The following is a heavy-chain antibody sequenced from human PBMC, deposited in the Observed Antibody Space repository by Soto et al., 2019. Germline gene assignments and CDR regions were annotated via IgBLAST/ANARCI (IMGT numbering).Heavy chain of an antibody. CDR1: GFTFSSYG. V-gene: IGHV3-30*18. CDR3: AKSLFDSSGWYGGYYFDY. J-gene: IGHJ4*02. D-gene: IGHD6-19*01. CDR2: ISYDGSNK. Sequence: GGSLRLSCAASGFTFSSYGMHWVRQAPGKGLEWVAVISYDGSNKYYADSVKGRFTISRDNSKNTLYLQMNSLRAEDTAVYYFAKSLFDSSGWYGGYYFDYWGQGTLVTVSS.